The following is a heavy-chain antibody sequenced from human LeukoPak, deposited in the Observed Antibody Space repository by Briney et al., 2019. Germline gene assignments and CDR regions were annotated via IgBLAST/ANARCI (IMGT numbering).Heavy chain of an antibody. Sequence: SSQTLSLTCTVSGGSISSGSYYWSWIRQPAGKGLEWIGRIYTSGSTNYNPSLKSRVTISVDTSKNQFSLELSSVAAADTAGYYCARELGYCRSTSCYLRPWGQGALVTVSS. CDR2: IYTSGST. CDR3: ARELGYCRSTSCYLRP. V-gene: IGHV4-61*02. J-gene: IGHJ5*02. CDR1: GGSISSGSYY. D-gene: IGHD2-2*01.